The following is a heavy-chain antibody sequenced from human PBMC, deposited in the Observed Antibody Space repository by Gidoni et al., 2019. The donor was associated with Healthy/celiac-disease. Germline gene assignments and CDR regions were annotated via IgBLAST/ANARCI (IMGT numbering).Heavy chain of an antibody. J-gene: IGHJ4*02. CDR2: INPNSGGT. CDR1: GYTFTGHY. V-gene: IGHV1-2*02. Sequence: QVQLVQSGAEVKKPGASVKVSCKAYGYTFTGHYMHWVRQDPGQGLEWMGWINPNSGGTNYAQKFQGRVTMTRDTSISTAYMELSRLRSDDTAVYYCARWSPTAMIDHYWGQGTLVTVSS. CDR3: ARWSPTAMIDHY. D-gene: IGHD3-22*01.